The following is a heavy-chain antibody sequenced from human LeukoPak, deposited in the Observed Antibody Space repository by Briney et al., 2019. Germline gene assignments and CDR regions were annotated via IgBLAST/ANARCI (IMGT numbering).Heavy chain of an antibody. Sequence: PSETLSLTCTVSGGSISGYYWSWIRQPAGKGLEWIGRIYISATTNYNPSLKSRVTMSVDTSKNQFSLKLSSVTAADTAVYYCARDNSVGDTAWWFDPWGQGTLVTVSS. CDR2: IYISATT. V-gene: IGHV4-4*07. D-gene: IGHD1-26*01. J-gene: IGHJ5*02. CDR3: ARDNSVGDTAWWFDP. CDR1: GGSISGYY.